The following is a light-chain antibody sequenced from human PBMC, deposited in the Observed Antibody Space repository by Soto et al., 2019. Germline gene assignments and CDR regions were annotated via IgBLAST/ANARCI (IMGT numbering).Light chain of an antibody. Sequence: QYALTQPASVSGSPGQSITISCTGTSSDVGSYHLVSWYQQHPGKAPKLIIYEDNKRPSGISNRFSGSKSGNTASLTISGLQTEDEADYYCCSYSPSTTFVFGGGTKLTVL. CDR2: EDN. V-gene: IGLV2-23*02. CDR1: SSDVGSYHL. CDR3: CSYSPSTTFV. J-gene: IGLJ2*01.